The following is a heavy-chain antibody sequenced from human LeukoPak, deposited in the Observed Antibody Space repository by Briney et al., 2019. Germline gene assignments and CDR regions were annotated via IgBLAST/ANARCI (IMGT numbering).Heavy chain of an antibody. CDR2: IWYDGSNK. CDR1: GFTFSSYG. CDR3: ARDGGYSSSWYPIFDY. Sequence: GGSLRLSCAASGFTFSSYGMHWVRQAPGKGLEWVAVIWYDGSNKYYADSVKGRFTISRDNSKNTLYLQMNSLRAEDTAVYYCARDGGYSSSWYPIFDYWGQGTLVTVSS. J-gene: IGHJ4*02. V-gene: IGHV3-33*01. D-gene: IGHD6-13*01.